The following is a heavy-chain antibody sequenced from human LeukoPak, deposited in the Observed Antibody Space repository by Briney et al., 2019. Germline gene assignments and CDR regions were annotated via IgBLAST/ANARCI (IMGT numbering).Heavy chain of an antibody. J-gene: IGHJ6*03. CDR1: GFTLSSYA. V-gene: IGHV3-7*01. CDR3: AREMEGYYYYMDV. Sequence: GGSLRLSCAASGFTLSSYAMSWVRQAPGKGLEWVANIKQDGSEKYYVDSVKGRFTISRDNAKNSLYLQMNSLRAEDTAVYYCAREMEGYYYYMDVWGKGTTVTVSS. CDR2: IKQDGSEK. D-gene: IGHD1-1*01.